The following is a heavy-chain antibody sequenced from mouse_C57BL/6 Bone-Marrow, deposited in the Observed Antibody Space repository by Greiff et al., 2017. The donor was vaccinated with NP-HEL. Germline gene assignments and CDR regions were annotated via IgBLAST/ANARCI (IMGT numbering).Heavy chain of an antibody. V-gene: IGHV1-82*01. Sequence: VQLQQSGPELVKPGASVKISCKASGYAFSSSWMNWVKQRPGKGLEWIGRIYPGDGDTNYNGKFKGKATLTADKSSSTAYMQLSSLTSEDSAVDFCARGRFITTVVDYWGQGTTLTVSS. CDR2: IYPGDGDT. CDR3: ARGRFITTVVDY. J-gene: IGHJ2*01. CDR1: GYAFSSSW. D-gene: IGHD1-1*01.